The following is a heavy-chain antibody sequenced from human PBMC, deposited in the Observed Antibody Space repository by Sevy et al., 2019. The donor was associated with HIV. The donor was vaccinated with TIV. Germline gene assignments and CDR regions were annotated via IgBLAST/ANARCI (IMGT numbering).Heavy chain of an antibody. D-gene: IGHD2-2*01. Sequence: GGSLRLSCSASGFTFSNYAMHWVRQAPGKGLEYVSVSSSDNAGSTYYADSVKGRLTISRDNSKNTLYLQMNSLRAEDTAVYYCSGDDCSSTSCRNLSYYYYYGMDVWGQGTTVTVSS. J-gene: IGHJ6*02. CDR3: SGDDCSSTSCRNLSYYYYYGMDV. CDR1: GFTFSNYA. V-gene: IGHV3-64*04. CDR2: SSSDNAGST.